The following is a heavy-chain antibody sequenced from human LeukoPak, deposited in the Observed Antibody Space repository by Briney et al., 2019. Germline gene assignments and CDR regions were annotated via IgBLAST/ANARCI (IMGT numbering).Heavy chain of an antibody. CDR3: ARIADCSGGSCYSGRLDY. J-gene: IGHJ4*02. D-gene: IGHD2-15*01. CDR1: GGSISSYY. Sequence: PSETLSLTCTVSGGSISSYYWSWIRQPPGKGLEWIGYIYYSGSTNYNPSLKSRVTISVDRSKNQFSLKLSSVTAADTAVYYCARIADCSGGSCYSGRLDYWGQGTLVTVSS. V-gene: IGHV4-59*01. CDR2: IYYSGST.